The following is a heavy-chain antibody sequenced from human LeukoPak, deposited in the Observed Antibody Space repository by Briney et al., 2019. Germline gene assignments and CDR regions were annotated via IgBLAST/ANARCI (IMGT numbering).Heavy chain of an antibody. V-gene: IGHV3-74*01. Sequence: GGSLRLSCAASGFTFSSYWMHWVRQAPGKGLVWVSRIDSDGSSTIYAASVKGRFTISRDNAKSTLYLQMNSLKVEDTAVYYCARDEGDQWQPLDYWGQGTLVTVSS. J-gene: IGHJ4*02. CDR2: IDSDGSST. D-gene: IGHD6-19*01. CDR3: ARDEGDQWQPLDY. CDR1: GFTFSSYW.